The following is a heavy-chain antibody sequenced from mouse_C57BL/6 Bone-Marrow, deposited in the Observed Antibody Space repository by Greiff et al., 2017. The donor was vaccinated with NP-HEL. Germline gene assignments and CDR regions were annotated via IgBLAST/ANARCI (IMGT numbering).Heavy chain of an antibody. Sequence: VQLQQSGPVLVKPGASVKMSCKASGYPFTDYYMNWVKQSHGKSLEWIGVINPYNGGTSYNQKFKGKATLTVDKSSSTADMELNSLTSEDSAVYYCARGGYDGAYWGQGTLVTVSA. CDR2: INPYNGGT. V-gene: IGHV1-19*01. CDR1: GYPFTDYY. CDR3: ARGGYDGAY. J-gene: IGHJ3*01. D-gene: IGHD2-2*01.